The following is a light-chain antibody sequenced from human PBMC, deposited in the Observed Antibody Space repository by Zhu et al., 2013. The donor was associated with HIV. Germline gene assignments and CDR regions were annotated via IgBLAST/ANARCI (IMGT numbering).Light chain of an antibody. CDR3: QQYDSYSLT. J-gene: IGKJ4*01. CDR2: DAS. V-gene: IGKV1-9*01. CDR1: QGINTY. Sequence: DIQLTQSPSFLSGSVEDTVRITCRASQGINTYLAWYQQKPGRAPKLLIYDASTLQSGVPSRFSASGSGIEFTLTISSLQPDDFATYYCQQYDSYSLTFGGGT.